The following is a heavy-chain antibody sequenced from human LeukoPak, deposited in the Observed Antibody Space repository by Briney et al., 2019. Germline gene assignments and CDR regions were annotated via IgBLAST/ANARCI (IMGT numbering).Heavy chain of an antibody. D-gene: IGHD3-22*01. Sequence: GASVKVSCKASGYTFTSYAMNWVRQAPGQGLEWMGWINTNTGNPTYAQGFTGRFVFSLDTSVSTAYLQISSLKAEDTAVYYCASSSEPKYYYDSSGYSTYYGMAVSGQGTTVTVSS. CDR1: GYTFTSYA. CDR2: INTNTGNP. J-gene: IGHJ6*02. CDR3: ASSSEPKYYYDSSGYSTYYGMAV. V-gene: IGHV7-4-1*02.